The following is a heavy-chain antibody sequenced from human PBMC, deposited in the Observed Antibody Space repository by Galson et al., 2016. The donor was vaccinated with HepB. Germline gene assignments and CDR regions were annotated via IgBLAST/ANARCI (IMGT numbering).Heavy chain of an antibody. V-gene: IGHV3-30*18. CDR2: ISYDGSNK. J-gene: IGHJ6*01. Sequence: SLRLSCAASGFTFSNFGMHWVRQAPGKGLEWVAVISYDGSNKNYADSVKGRFTISRDNSKNTLYLQMNSLRAEDTAVYYCAEDVAGPNYYYYGMDVWGQGTTVTASP. CDR1: GFTFSNFG. CDR3: AEDVAGPNYYYYGMDV. D-gene: IGHD6-19*01.